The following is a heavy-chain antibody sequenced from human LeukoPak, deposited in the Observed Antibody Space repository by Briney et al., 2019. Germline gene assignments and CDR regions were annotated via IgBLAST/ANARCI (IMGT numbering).Heavy chain of an antibody. J-gene: IGHJ4*02. V-gene: IGHV4-34*01. CDR1: GGSFSGYY. Sequence: SETLSLTCAVYGGSFSGYYWSWIRQPPGKGLEWIGEINHSGSTNYNPSLKSRVTISVDTSKNQFSLKLSSVTAADTAVYYCARRYKYYDILTGYYTPSYFDYWGQGTLVTVSS. CDR3: ARRYKYYDILTGYYTPSYFDY. CDR2: INHSGST. D-gene: IGHD3-9*01.